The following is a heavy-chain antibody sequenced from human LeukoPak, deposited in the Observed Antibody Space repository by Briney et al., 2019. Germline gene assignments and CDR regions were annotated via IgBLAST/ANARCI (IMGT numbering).Heavy chain of an antibody. CDR1: GGSISSYY. D-gene: IGHD2-15*01. CDR3: ARDPGDCSGGSCYSVENAFDI. J-gene: IGHJ3*02. CDR2: IYYSGST. V-gene: IGHV4-59*01. Sequence: SETLSLTCTVFGGSISSYYWSWIRQPPGKGLEWIGYIYYSGSTNYNPSLKSRVTISVDTSKNQFSLKLSSVTAADTAVYYCARDPGDCSGGSCYSVENAFDIWGQGTMVTVSS.